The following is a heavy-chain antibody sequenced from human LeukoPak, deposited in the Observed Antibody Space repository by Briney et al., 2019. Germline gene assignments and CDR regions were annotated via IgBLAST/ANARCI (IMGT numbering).Heavy chain of an antibody. CDR1: GYTLTELS. J-gene: IGHJ6*02. V-gene: IGHV1-24*01. CDR3: ATDVAGYYYYGMDV. Sequence: ASVKVSCKVSGYTLTELSMHWVRQAPGKGREWMGGFDPEDGETIYAQKFQGRVTMTEDTSTNTAYMELSSLRSEDTAVYYCATDVAGYYYYGMDVWGQGTTVTVSS. CDR2: FDPEDGET.